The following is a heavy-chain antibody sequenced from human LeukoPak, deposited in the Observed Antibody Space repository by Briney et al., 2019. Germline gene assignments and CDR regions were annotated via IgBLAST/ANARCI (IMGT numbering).Heavy chain of an antibody. CDR1: GFTFSSYG. Sequence: PGGSLRLSCAASGFTFSSYGMHWVRQAPGKGLEWVAVISYDGSNKYYADSVKGRFTISRDNPKNTLYLQMNSLRAEDTAVYYCAKDSEYYDILTGYYKRGYYYYGMDVWGKGTTVTVSS. D-gene: IGHD3-9*01. J-gene: IGHJ6*04. V-gene: IGHV3-30*18. CDR3: AKDSEYYDILTGYYKRGYYYYGMDV. CDR2: ISYDGSNK.